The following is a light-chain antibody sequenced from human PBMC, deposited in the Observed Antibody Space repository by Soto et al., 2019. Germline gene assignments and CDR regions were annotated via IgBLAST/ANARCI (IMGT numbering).Light chain of an antibody. Sequence: DIQMTQSPSSLSASVGDRVTITCRASQSISSYLNWYQQKPGKAPKLLIYAASSLQSGVPSRFSGSGSGTDFTLTISSLQREDIATYYCQQSYGTPLTFGGGTKVEIK. CDR1: QSISSY. CDR2: AAS. V-gene: IGKV1-39*01. J-gene: IGKJ4*01. CDR3: QQSYGTPLT.